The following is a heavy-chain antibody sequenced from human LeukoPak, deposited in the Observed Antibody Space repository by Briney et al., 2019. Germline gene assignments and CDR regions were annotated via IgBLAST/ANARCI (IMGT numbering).Heavy chain of an antibody. D-gene: IGHD6-13*01. CDR1: GFTFSSYG. V-gene: IGHV3-30*02. CDR2: IRYDGSNK. Sequence: GGSLRLSCAASGFTFSSYGMHWVRQAPGKGLEWVAFIRYDGSNKYYADSVKGRFTISRDNSKNTLYLQMNSLRAEDTAVYYCARVRRIAAASSYYYYMDVWGKGTTVTDSS. J-gene: IGHJ6*03. CDR3: ARVRRIAAASSYYYYMDV.